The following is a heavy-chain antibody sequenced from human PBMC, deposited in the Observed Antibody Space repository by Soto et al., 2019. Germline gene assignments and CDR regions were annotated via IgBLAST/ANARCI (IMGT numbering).Heavy chain of an antibody. J-gene: IGHJ6*02. D-gene: IGHD6-6*01. Sequence: VGSLRLSCAASGFTFSSYAMHWVRQAPGKGLEWVAVISYDGSNKYYADSVKGRFTISRDNSKNTLYLQMNSLRAEDTAVYYCARGAKYSSSSHYYYYGMDVWGQGTTVTVSS. V-gene: IGHV3-30-3*01. CDR1: GFTFSSYA. CDR3: ARGAKYSSSSHYYYYGMDV. CDR2: ISYDGSNK.